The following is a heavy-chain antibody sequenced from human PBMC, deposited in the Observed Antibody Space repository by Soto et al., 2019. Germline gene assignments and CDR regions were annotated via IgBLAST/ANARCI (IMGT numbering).Heavy chain of an antibody. D-gene: IGHD3-10*01. CDR3: ARRGVLPDY. CDR2: ISADNGNT. V-gene: IGHV1-18*01. J-gene: IGHJ4*02. CDR1: GYTFTNYG. Sequence: ASVKVSCTTSGYTFTNYGISWVRQAPGQGLEWMGWISADNGNTNYARNLQGRVTMTTDTSTGTSYMVLRSLTSDDTAVYYCARRGVLPDYWGQGTLVTVSS.